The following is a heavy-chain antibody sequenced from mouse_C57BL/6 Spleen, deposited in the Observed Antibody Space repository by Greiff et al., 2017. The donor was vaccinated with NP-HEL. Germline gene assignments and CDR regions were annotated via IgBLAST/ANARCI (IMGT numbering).Heavy chain of an antibody. J-gene: IGHJ1*03. CDR3: TTDGTTVVEDWYFDV. CDR1: GFNIKDYY. D-gene: IGHD1-1*01. V-gene: IGHV14-1*01. Sequence: VQLQQSGAELVRPGASVKLSCTASGFNIKDYYMHWVKQRPEQGLEWIGRIDPEDGDTEYAPKFQGKATMTADTSSNTAYLQLSSLTSEDTAVYYCTTDGTTVVEDWYFDVWGTGTTVTVSS. CDR2: IDPEDGDT.